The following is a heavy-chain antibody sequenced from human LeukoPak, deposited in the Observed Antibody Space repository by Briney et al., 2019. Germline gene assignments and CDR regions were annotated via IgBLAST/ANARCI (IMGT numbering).Heavy chain of an antibody. Sequence: ASVKVSCKASGYTFTSYGISWVRQAPGQGLEWMGWISAYNGNTNYAQKLQGRVTMTTDTSTSTAYMELRGLRSDDTAVYYCARGGDYYDSSGYFLLFDYWGQGTLVTVSS. CDR2: ISAYNGNT. CDR1: GYTFTSYG. D-gene: IGHD3-22*01. CDR3: ARGGDYYDSSGYFLLFDY. J-gene: IGHJ4*02. V-gene: IGHV1-18*01.